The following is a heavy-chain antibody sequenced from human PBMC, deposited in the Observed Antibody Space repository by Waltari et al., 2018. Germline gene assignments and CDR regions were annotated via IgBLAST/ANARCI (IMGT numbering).Heavy chain of an antibody. Sequence: EVQLVESGGGLVQPGGSLRLSCPASGFTVSSNSMRWVRQAPGKGLEWVSVIYSGGSTYYADSVKGRFTISRHNSKNTLYLQMNSLRAEDTAVYYCARVLELEPSHALNGMDVWGQGTTVTVSS. CDR2: IYSGGST. CDR1: GFTVSSNS. D-gene: IGHD1-1*01. CDR3: ARVLELEPSHALNGMDV. V-gene: IGHV3-53*04. J-gene: IGHJ6*02.